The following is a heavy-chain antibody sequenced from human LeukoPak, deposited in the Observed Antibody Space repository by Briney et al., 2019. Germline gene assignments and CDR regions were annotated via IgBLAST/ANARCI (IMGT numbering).Heavy chain of an antibody. CDR3: VQGAV. CDR2: ISYDGSNK. CDR1: GFTFSSYA. J-gene: IGHJ4*02. V-gene: IGHV3-30*18. Sequence: GGSLRLSCAASGFTFSSYAMHWVRQAPGKGLEWVAVISYDGSNKYYADSVKGRFTISRDNSKNTLYLQMNSLRAEDTAVYYCVQGAVWGQGTLVTVSS.